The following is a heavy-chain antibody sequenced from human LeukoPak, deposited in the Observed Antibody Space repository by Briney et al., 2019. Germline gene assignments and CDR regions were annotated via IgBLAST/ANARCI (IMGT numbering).Heavy chain of an antibody. CDR1: GFLFSSYG. D-gene: IGHD6-19*01. CDR2: IWYDGSNK. V-gene: IGHV3-33*01. J-gene: IGHJ4*02. Sequence: GGSLRLSCAASGFLFSSYGMHWVPQAPGKGLEWVAVIWYDGSNKYCADSVKGRFTISRDNSKNTLYLQVNSLRAEDTAVYYCARDELAVAKKGFLDSWGQGTLVTVSS. CDR3: ARDELAVAKKGFLDS.